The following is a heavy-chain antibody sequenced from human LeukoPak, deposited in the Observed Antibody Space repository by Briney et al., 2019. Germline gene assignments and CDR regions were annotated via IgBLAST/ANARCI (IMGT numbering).Heavy chain of an antibody. CDR3: ARDFRADTAMAIFDY. Sequence: PGGSLRLSCAASGFTFGSYSMNWVRQAPGKGLEWVAVISYDGSNKYYADSVKGRFTISRDNSKNTLYLQMNSLRAEDTAVYYCARDFRADTAMAIFDYWGQGTLVTVSS. J-gene: IGHJ4*02. V-gene: IGHV3-30*03. D-gene: IGHD5-18*01. CDR2: ISYDGSNK. CDR1: GFTFGSYS.